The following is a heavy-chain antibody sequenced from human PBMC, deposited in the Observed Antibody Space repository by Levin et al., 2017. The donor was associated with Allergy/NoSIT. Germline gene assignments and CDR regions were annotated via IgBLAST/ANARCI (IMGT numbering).Heavy chain of an antibody. Sequence: GGSLRLSCAASGFTFSSYAMSWVRQAPGKGLEWVSVMSGNGGTTYYADSVKGRFTISRDYSKNTLYLEMNSLRAEDTAVYYCAKRGGIAAVVQRYFDNWGQGTLVTVSS. CDR3: AKRGGIAAVVQRYFDN. D-gene: IGHD6-13*01. CDR1: GFTFSSYA. J-gene: IGHJ4*02. V-gene: IGHV3-23*01. CDR2: MSGNGGTT.